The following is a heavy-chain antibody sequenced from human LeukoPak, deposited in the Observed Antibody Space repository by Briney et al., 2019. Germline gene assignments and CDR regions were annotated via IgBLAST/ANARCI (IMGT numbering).Heavy chain of an antibody. CDR2: IRYDGRNK. J-gene: IGHJ4*02. CDR1: GFTFSNYG. Sequence: PGGSLRLSCAASGFTFSNYGIHWVRQAPGRGLEWVAFIRYDGRNKYYADSVTGRFTISRDNSKNTVYLQVNSLIPDDTALYYCAKDISIQYGVVALDYWGRGTLVTVSS. V-gene: IGHV3-30*02. D-gene: IGHD3-3*01. CDR3: AKDISIQYGVVALDY.